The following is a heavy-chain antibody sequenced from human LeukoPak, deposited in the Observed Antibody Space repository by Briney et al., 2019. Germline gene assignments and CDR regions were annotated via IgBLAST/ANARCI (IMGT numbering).Heavy chain of an antibody. D-gene: IGHD5-12*01. CDR1: GFSISSSC. J-gene: IGHJ4*02. CDR3: ARERDEVAAIRFDY. V-gene: IGHV4-4*07. Sequence: SETLCLTCTVSGFSISSSCWSWIRQPAGKGLEYIGRIYISGSTNYNPSLKSRVTMSLDKSKNQLSLKLTSVTAADTAVYYCARERDEVAAIRFDYWGRGTLVTVSS. CDR2: IYISGST.